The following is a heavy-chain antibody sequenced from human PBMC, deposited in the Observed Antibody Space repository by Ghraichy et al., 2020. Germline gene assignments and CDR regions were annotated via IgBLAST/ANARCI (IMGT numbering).Heavy chain of an antibody. D-gene: IGHD3-22*01. CDR2: IFYGGNT. CDR3: ARHSPRYYDSSRPRSWFAP. V-gene: IGHV4-39*01. J-gene: IGHJ5*02. CDR1: GDSISNSAYY. Sequence: SETLSLTCTVSGDSISNSAYYWAWIRQPTGQGLEWIGSIFYGGNTYYNPSLESRVTISVDTSKDQFFLKLSSVTVADTALYYCARHSPRYYDSSRPRSWFAPWGQGTLVTVSS.